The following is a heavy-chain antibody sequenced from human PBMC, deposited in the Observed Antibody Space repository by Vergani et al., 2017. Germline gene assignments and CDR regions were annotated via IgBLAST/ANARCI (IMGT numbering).Heavy chain of an antibody. Sequence: EVQLLESGGGVVQPGGSLRLSCAASGFIFSSHAMTWVRQAPGKGLEWVSTSSGSGASTYYADSVKGRFSISRDNSKNTLLMQMNSLRAKDTAVYYCAKSPNFNNRPSDYWGQGTLVTVSS. CDR3: AKSPNFNNRPSDY. J-gene: IGHJ4*02. D-gene: IGHD1/OR15-1a*01. V-gene: IGHV3-23*01. CDR1: GFIFSSHA. CDR2: SSGSGAST.